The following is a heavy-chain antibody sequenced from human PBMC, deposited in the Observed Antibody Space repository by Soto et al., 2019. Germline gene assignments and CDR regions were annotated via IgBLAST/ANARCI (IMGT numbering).Heavy chain of an antibody. V-gene: IGHV4-59*01. CDR2: IYYSGST. CDR3: ARMSIAAAGGPFDY. CDR1: GGSISRYY. D-gene: IGHD6-13*01. Sequence: PSETLSLTCTVSGGSISRYYWIWIRQPPGKGLEWIGYIYYSGSTNYNPSLKSRVTISVDTSKNQFSLKLSSVTAADTAVYYCARMSIAAAGGPFDYWVQGTLVTVSS. J-gene: IGHJ4*02.